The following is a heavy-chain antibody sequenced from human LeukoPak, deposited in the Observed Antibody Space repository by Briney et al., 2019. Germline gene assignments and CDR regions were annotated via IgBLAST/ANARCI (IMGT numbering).Heavy chain of an antibody. CDR2: IYYTGRT. D-gene: IGHD3-22*01. CDR3: ARLYYYDSSGPPL. CDR1: GGSTSSSSYY. V-gene: IGHV4-39*01. J-gene: IGHJ4*02. Sequence: SETLSLTCTVSGGSTSSSSYYRGWIRQPPRKGPEWIGNIYYTGRTYYNPSLKSRVTISVDTSKNQFSLKLSSVSAADTAVYYCARLYYYDSSGPPLWGQGTLVTVSS.